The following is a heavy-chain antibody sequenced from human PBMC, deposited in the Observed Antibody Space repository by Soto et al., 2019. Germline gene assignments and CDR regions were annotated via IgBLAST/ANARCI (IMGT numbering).Heavy chain of an antibody. CDR1: GDTFTDYY. V-gene: IGHV1-46*01. CDR2: VNPSGGHT. Sequence: QVQLMQSGAEVKKPGASVKVSCKASGDTFTDYYIHWVRQAPGQGLEWMETVNPSGGHTTYAQHFLGRGTMTRDTSTSTLYMELTSLTSDDTAIYYCARGGHVVVVTAALDYWGQGTLVTVSS. D-gene: IGHD2-21*02. CDR3: ARGGHVVVVTAALDY. J-gene: IGHJ4*02.